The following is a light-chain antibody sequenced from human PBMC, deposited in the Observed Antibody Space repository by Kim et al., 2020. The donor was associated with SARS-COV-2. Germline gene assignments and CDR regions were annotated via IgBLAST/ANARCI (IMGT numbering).Light chain of an antibody. V-gene: IGLV1-47*01. Sequence: QSVLTQPPSASGTPGQTVTISCSGDTSNIGSNSVQWYRQYPGTAPKLLTSKKSQWLDRVSGSKSGTSASLAISGLRSDDEADYYCLTWDDSLSAVVFGGGTQLTVL. CDR3: LTWDDSLSAVV. CDR1: TSNIGSNS. J-gene: IGLJ2*01. CDR2: KKS.